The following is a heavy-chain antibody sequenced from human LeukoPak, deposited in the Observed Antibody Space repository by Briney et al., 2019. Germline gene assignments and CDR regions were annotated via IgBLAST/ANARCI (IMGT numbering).Heavy chain of an antibody. CDR3: AREEYCGGDCYPYDAFDI. D-gene: IGHD2-21*02. Sequence: GGSLRLSCAASGFTFSSYGMHWVRQAPGKGLEWVAVIWYDGSNKYYADSVKGRFTISRDNPKNTLYLQMNSLRAEDTAVYYCAREEYCGGDCYPYDAFDIWGQGTMVTVSS. CDR1: GFTFSSYG. V-gene: IGHV3-33*01. CDR2: IWYDGSNK. J-gene: IGHJ3*02.